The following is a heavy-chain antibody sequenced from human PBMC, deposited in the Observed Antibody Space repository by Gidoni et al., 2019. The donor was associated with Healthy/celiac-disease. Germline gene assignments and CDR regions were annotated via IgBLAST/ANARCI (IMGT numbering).Heavy chain of an antibody. J-gene: IGHJ3*02. Sequence: EVQLVESGGDLVQPGTSLRLSCEVYGFTFDDYAMHWVRQGPGKGLEWVSGINWTSSSAGYAESVEGRFTSSRDNAKKSLYLQMTSPRPEDTAVYYCAKARGFTYGIDAFDIWGHGTMVTVSS. CDR2: INWTSSSA. V-gene: IGHV3-9*01. CDR1: GFTFDDYA. CDR3: AKARGFTYGIDAFDI. D-gene: IGHD5-18*01.